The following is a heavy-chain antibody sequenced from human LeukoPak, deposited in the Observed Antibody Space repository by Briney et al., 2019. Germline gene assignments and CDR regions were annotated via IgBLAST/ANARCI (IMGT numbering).Heavy chain of an antibody. Sequence: PGGSLRLSCAASGFGFSYYYMHWVRQAPGKGLQWVAVISYDGTYKYYEDSVKGRFTISRDNSKNTLFLQMNSLRTEDTAVYYCAKDLRWRVATILPAIDSRGQGALVTVSS. D-gene: IGHD5-12*01. V-gene: IGHV3-30*18. J-gene: IGHJ4*02. CDR1: GFGFSYYY. CDR2: ISYDGTYK. CDR3: AKDLRWRVATILPAIDS.